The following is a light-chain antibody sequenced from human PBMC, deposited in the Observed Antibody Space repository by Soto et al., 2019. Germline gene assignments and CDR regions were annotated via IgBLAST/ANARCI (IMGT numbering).Light chain of an antibody. V-gene: IGKV1-5*01. CDR1: QSIITW. CDR2: DAS. Sequence: DIHMTQSPSTLPASVGDRVTITCRASQSIITWLAWFQQSPGKAPKILISDASSLKSGVPSRFSGSGSGKKFTLTSSRLQPDDFATNYCQQYHIYPLTFGGGTKVEI. CDR3: QQYHIYPLT. J-gene: IGKJ4*01.